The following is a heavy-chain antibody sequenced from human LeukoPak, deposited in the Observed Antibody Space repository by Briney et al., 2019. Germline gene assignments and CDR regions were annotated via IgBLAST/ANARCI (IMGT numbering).Heavy chain of an antibody. D-gene: IGHD1-26*01. CDR3: AEGQGSSLDY. J-gene: IGHJ4*02. CDR2: IIPIFGTA. CDR1: GGTFNSHA. Sequence: ASVKVPCKASGGTFNSHAISWVRQAPGQRLEGMLGIIPIFGTANSTQKFPGRVTITADESTSTAYMELSSLRSEDTAVYYCAEGQGSSLDYWGQGTLVTVSS. V-gene: IGHV1-69*13.